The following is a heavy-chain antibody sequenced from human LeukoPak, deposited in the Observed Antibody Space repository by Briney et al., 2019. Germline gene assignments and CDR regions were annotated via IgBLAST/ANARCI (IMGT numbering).Heavy chain of an antibody. CDR3: ARDSGYSSAEDY. Sequence: PGGPLRLSCAASGFTFSSYSMNWVRQAPGKGLEWVSSISSSSSYIYYADSVQGRFTISRDNAKNSLYLQMNSLRAEDTAVYYCARDSGYSSAEDYWGQGTLVTVSS. D-gene: IGHD6-19*01. CDR1: GFTFSSYS. J-gene: IGHJ4*02. CDR2: ISSSSSYI. V-gene: IGHV3-21*01.